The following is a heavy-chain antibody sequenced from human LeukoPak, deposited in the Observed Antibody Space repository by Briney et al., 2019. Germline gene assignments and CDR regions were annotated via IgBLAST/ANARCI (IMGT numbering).Heavy chain of an antibody. V-gene: IGHV1-69*04. D-gene: IGHD3-22*01. Sequence: SVKVSCKASGGTFSSYAISWVRQAPGQGLEWMGRIIPILGIANYAQKFQGRVTITADKSTSTAYMELSSLRSEDTAVYYCARDRPADYDSSGYYVDYWGQGTLVTVSS. CDR3: ARDRPADYDSSGYYVDY. J-gene: IGHJ4*02. CDR2: IIPILGIA. CDR1: GGTFSSYA.